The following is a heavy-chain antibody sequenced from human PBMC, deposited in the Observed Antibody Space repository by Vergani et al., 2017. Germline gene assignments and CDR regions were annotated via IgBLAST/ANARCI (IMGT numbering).Heavy chain of an antibody. CDR1: GGTFSSYA. CDR2: IIPIFGTA. CDR3: SRAEDIVVVPAAISVDYYYYGMDV. Sequence: QVQLVQSGAEVKKPGSSVKVSCKASGGTFSSYAISWVRQAPGQGLEWMGGIIPIFGTANYAQKFQGRVTITADESTSTAYRELSSLRSEDTAVYYCSRAEDIVVVPAAISVDYYYYGMDVWGQGTTVTVSS. V-gene: IGHV1-69*01. J-gene: IGHJ6*02. D-gene: IGHD2-2*01.